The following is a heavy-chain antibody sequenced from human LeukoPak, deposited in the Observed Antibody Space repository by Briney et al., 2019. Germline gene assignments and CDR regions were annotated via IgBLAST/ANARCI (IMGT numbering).Heavy chain of an antibody. CDR1: GGSISSGGYS. J-gene: IGHJ3*02. V-gene: IGHV4-30-2*01. CDR3: ARAFAYYDSSGYLWDAFDI. Sequence: SQTLSLTCAVSGGSISSGGYSWSWIRQPPGKGLEWIGYIYHSGSTYYNPSLKSRVTISVDRSKNQFSLKLSFVTAADTAVYYCARAFAYYDSSGYLWDAFDIWGQGAMVTVSS. CDR2: IYHSGST. D-gene: IGHD3-22*01.